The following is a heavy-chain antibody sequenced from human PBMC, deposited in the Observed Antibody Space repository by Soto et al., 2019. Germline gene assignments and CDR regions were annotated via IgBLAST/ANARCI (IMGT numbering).Heavy chain of an antibody. CDR1: GVSISSYY. Sequence: PSETLSLTCTVSGVSISSYYWSWLRQPPGKGLDWIGYIYYSGSTAYNPSLKSRVTISLDTSKNQFSLRLNSVTAADTAIYYCARNSRRTGRYNWFDPWGQGKLVTVSS. J-gene: IGHJ5*02. CDR3: ARNSRRTGRYNWFDP. V-gene: IGHV4-59*12. CDR2: IYYSGST.